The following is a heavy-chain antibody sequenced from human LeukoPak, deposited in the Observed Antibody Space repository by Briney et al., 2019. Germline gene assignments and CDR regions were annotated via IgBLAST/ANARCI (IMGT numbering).Heavy chain of an antibody. D-gene: IGHD5-12*01. CDR2: ISSSSSSI. V-gene: IGHV3-48*01. Sequence: GGSLRLSCAASRFTFSSYSMNWVRQAPGKGLEWVSYISSSSSSIYYADSVKGRFTISRDNAKNSLYLQMNSLRAEDTAVYYCARVGYSGYGLGGYYFDYWGQGTLVTVSS. CDR3: ARVGYSGYGLGGYYFDY. J-gene: IGHJ4*02. CDR1: RFTFSSYS.